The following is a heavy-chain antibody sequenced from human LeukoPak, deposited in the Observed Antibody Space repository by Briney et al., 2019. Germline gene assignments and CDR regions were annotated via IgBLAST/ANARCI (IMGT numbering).Heavy chain of an antibody. D-gene: IGHD6-19*01. J-gene: IGHJ3*02. Sequence: PSETLSLTCTVSGGSITSSGYYWSWVRQAPGKGLEWVSVIYSGGSTYYADSVKGRFTISRDNSKNTLYLQMNSLRAEDTAVYYCARDPSSGWYGGAFDIWGQGTMVTVSS. CDR1: GGSITSSGYY. CDR2: IYSGGST. V-gene: IGHV3-53*01. CDR3: ARDPSSGWYGGAFDI.